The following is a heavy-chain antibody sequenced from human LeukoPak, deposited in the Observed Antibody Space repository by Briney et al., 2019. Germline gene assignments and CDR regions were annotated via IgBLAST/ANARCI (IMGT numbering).Heavy chain of an antibody. Sequence: KPGGSLRLSCAASGFTFSNAWMGWVRQAPGKGLEWVGRIKSKTDGGTTDYAAPVKGRFTISRDDSKNTLYLQTNSLKTEDTAVYYCTTDLGWSYYDAFDIWGQGTMVIVSS. D-gene: IGHD3-10*01. V-gene: IGHV3-15*01. CDR2: IKSKTDGGTT. CDR1: GFTFSNAW. J-gene: IGHJ3*02. CDR3: TTDLGWSYYDAFDI.